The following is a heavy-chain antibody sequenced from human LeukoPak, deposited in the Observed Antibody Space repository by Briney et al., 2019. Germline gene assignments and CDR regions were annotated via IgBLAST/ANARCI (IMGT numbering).Heavy chain of an antibody. D-gene: IGHD3-16*01. CDR1: GFTFSSYW. Sequence: GGSLRLSCAAPGFTFSSYWMNWARQAPGKGLEWVASINHNGNVNYYVDSVKGRFTISRDNAKNSLYLQMSNLRAEDTAVYFCARGGGLDVWAKGPRSPSP. V-gene: IGHV3-7*03. CDR2: INHNGNVN. CDR3: ARGGGLDV. J-gene: IGHJ6*02.